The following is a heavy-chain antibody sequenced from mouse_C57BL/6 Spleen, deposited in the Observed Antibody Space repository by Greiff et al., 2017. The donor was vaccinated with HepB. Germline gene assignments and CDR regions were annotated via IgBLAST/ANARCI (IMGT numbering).Heavy chain of an antibody. J-gene: IGHJ1*03. Sequence: EVMLVESGGGLVQPGGSLKLSCAASGFTFSDYGMEWVRQAPGKGLEWVAFISNLAYSIYYADTVTGRFTISRENAKNTLYLEMSSLRSEDTAMYYCARALDVGYFDVWGTGTTLTVSS. CDR2: ISNLAYSI. V-gene: IGHV5-15*01. CDR3: ARALDVGYFDV. CDR1: GFTFSDYG.